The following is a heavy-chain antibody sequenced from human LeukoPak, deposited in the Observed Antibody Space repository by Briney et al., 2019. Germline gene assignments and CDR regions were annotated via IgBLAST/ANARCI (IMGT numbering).Heavy chain of an antibody. CDR2: IYYSGST. CDR1: GGSFSGYY. CDR3: ARTFTYYDFWSGYYFDY. D-gene: IGHD3-3*01. V-gene: IGHV4-59*01. Sequence: ASETLSLTCAVYGGSFSGYYWSWIRQPPGKGLEWIGYIYYSGSTNYNPSLKSRVTISVDTSKNQFSLKLSSVTAADTAVYYCARTFTYYDFWSGYYFDYWGQGTLVTVSS. J-gene: IGHJ4*02.